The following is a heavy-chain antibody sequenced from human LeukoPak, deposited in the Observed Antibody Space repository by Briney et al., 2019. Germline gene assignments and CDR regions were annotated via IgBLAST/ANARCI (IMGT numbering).Heavy chain of an antibody. V-gene: IGHV4-30-4*01. J-gene: IGHJ4*02. Sequence: SQTLSLTCTVSGGSISSGDYCWSWIRQSPGKGLEWIGYSYYSGSTYYNPSLKSRVTISVDTSKNQFSLKLSSVTAADTAVYYCARVRRYFDEWGQGTLVTVSS. CDR2: SYYSGST. CDR3: ARVRRYFDE. CDR1: GGSISSGDYC. D-gene: IGHD3-9*01.